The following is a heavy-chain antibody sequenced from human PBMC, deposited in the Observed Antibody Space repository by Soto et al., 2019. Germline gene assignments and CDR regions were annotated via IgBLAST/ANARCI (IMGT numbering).Heavy chain of an antibody. CDR1: GLTFSGSA. V-gene: IGHV3-23*01. CDR2: ISVTGAST. D-gene: IGHD6-13*01. J-gene: IGHJ4*02. Sequence: EVHLLESGGGLVQSGGSRRLSCAASGLTFSGSAMSWVRQAPGKGLEWVSSISVTGASTYYADSVQGRFTVSRDNSKDTFFLEMNSLRAEDTAVSFCAKIRSIAAAFSDYWGQGTLVTVSS. CDR3: AKIRSIAAAFSDY.